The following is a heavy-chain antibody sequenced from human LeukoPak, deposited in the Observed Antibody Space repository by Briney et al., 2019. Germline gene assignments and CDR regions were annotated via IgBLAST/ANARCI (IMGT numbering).Heavy chain of an antibody. CDR2: IYPGDSDT. D-gene: IGHD6-13*01. V-gene: IGHV5-51*01. J-gene: IGHJ6*03. CDR3: ARQVLFSSSWWGSSYYYYMDV. CDR1: GYSFTSYW. Sequence: GESLKISCKGSGYSFTSYWIGWVRQMPGKGLEWMGIIYPGDSDTRYSPSFQGQVTISADKSISTAYLQWSSLKASDTAMYYCARQVLFSSSWWGSSYYYYMDVWGKGTTVTVSS.